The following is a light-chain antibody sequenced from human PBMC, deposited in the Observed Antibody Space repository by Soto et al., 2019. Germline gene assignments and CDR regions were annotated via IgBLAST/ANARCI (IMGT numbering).Light chain of an antibody. CDR3: QQSYSTLWT. CDR1: QGISGY. V-gene: IGKV1-39*01. Sequence: DIQMPQSPSSLSASVGDRVTITCRASQGISGYLNWYQQKPGKAPKLLIYAASSLQSGVPSRFSGSGSETDFTLTISSLQPEDFATYYCQQSYSTLWTFGQGTKVEIK. CDR2: AAS. J-gene: IGKJ1*01.